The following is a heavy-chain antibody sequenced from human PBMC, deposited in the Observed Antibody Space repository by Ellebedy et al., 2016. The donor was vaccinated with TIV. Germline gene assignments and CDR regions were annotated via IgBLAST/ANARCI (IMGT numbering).Heavy chain of an antibody. CDR2: IDTSDSIT. V-gene: IGHV5-10-1*01. D-gene: IGHD6-6*01. Sequence: PGGSLRLSCEVSGNTFSSYWISWVRQVPGKGLEWMGRIDTSDSITNYSPDFQGHVTISADNSISTAFLQWSSLRASDTAMYYCAKAHSSSSPSDWYFDLWGRGTPVTVSS. CDR1: GNTFSSYW. J-gene: IGHJ2*01. CDR3: AKAHSSSSPSDWYFDL.